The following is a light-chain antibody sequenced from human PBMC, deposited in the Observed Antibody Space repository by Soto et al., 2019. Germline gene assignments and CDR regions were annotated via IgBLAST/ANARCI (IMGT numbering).Light chain of an antibody. CDR2: EVV. J-gene: IGLJ1*01. CDR3: KSYAGSNTYV. Sequence: QSVLTQPASVSGSPGQSITISCTVTNSDVGRYNYVSWYQQHPGKAPRLIIYEVVQRPSGVPDRFSGSKSGNTASLTVSGLQAADEADYFCKSYAGSNTYVFGSGTKVTVL. V-gene: IGLV2-8*01. CDR1: NSDVGRYNY.